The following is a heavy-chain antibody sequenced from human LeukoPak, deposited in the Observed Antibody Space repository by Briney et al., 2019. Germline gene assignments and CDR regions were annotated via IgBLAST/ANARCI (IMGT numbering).Heavy chain of an antibody. D-gene: IGHD1-7*01. V-gene: IGHV3-33*01. Sequence: GGSLRLSCAASGFTFSSYGMHWARQAPGKGLEWVAVIWYDGSNKYYADSVKGRSTISRDNSKNTLYLQMNSLRAEDTAVYYCARDANWGQTGTNWFDPWGQGTLVTVSS. CDR1: GFTFSSYG. CDR2: IWYDGSNK. CDR3: ARDANWGQTGTNWFDP. J-gene: IGHJ5*02.